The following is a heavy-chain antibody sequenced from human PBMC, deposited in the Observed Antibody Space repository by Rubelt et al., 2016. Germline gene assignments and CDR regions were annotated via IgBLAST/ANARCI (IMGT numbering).Heavy chain of an antibody. CDR1: GFIFSTYG. CDR2: ISSGGRTI. V-gene: IGHV3-48*04. J-gene: IGHJ4*02. Sequence: EVQMVESGGGLVQPGGSLRLSCAASGFIFSTYGINWVRQAPGKGLDWVAYISSGGRTIYYADSVKGRFAILRDNAQNTLYLQMISLIAEDTDVYDCARDLYSGSYGGTDYWGQGTLVTVSS. CDR3: ARDLYSGSYGGTDY. D-gene: IGHD1-26*01.